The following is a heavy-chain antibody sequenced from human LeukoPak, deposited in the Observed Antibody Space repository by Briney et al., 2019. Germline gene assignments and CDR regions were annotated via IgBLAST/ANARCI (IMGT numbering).Heavy chain of an antibody. J-gene: IGHJ3*02. V-gene: IGHV4-61*01. CDR2: LYYSGST. Sequence: SETLSLTCTVSSGSVSSGSSYWSWIRQPPGKGLEWIGYLYYSGSTNYNPSLKSRVTISVDTSKNQFSLKLSSVTAADTAVYYCARVLPYFFDKSGDAFDTWGQGTMVTVSS. CDR3: ARVLPYFFDKSGDAFDT. CDR1: SGSVSSGSSY. D-gene: IGHD3-22*01.